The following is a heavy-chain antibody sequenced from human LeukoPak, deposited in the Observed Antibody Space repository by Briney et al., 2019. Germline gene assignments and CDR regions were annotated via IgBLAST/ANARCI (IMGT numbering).Heavy chain of an antibody. Sequence: PGGSLRLSCAASGFTFSSYAMHWVRQAPGKGLEYVSAISSNGGSTYYANSVEGRFTISRDNSKNTLYLQMGSLRAEDMAVYYCARAVGRDYGDYGVYFDYWGQGTLVTVSS. CDR1: GFTFSSYA. J-gene: IGHJ4*02. V-gene: IGHV3-64*01. CDR2: ISSNGGST. D-gene: IGHD4-17*01. CDR3: ARAVGRDYGDYGVYFDY.